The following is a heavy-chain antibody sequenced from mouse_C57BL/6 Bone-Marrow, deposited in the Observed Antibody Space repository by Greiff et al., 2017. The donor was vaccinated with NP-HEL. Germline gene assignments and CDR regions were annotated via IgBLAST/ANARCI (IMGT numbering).Heavy chain of an antibody. CDR1: GYTFTDYY. Sequence: EVQLQQSGPELVKPGASVKISCKASGYTFTDYYMNWVKQSHGKSLEWIGDINPNNGGTSYNQKFKGKATLTVDKSSSTAYMELRSLTSEDSAVYYCAKETASSFDYWGQGTTLTVSS. CDR2: INPNNGGT. V-gene: IGHV1-26*01. D-gene: IGHD3-2*01. CDR3: AKETASSFDY. J-gene: IGHJ2*01.